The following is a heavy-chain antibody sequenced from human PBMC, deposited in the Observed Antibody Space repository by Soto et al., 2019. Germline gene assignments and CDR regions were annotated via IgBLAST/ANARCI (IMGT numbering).Heavy chain of an antibody. CDR3: AKAPYYDSSGYESYFDY. CDR1: GGSITNSNW. Sequence: SETLSLTCTVSGGSITNSNWWTWVRLPPAKGLEWIGDIYHAGSTKYNPSLERRVTISVDTSKNRFALTSTSVTAADTAVYYCAKAPYYDSSGYESYFDYWGQGTLVTVSS. CDR2: IYHAGST. J-gene: IGHJ4*02. V-gene: IGHV4-4*02. D-gene: IGHD3-22*01.